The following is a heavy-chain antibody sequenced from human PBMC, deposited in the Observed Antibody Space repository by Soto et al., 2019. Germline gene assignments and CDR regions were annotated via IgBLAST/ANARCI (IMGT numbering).Heavy chain of an antibody. J-gene: IGHJ3*02. CDR1: GGSISSYY. Sequence: QVQLQESGPGLVKPSETLSLTCTVSGGSISSYYWSWIRQPPGKGLEWIGYIYYSGSTNYNPSLKSRVTISVDTSKNKFYLKLSSVTAADTGVYYCARDQANDAFDIWGQGTMVTVSS. V-gene: IGHV4-59*01. CDR3: ARDQANDAFDI. CDR2: IYYSGST.